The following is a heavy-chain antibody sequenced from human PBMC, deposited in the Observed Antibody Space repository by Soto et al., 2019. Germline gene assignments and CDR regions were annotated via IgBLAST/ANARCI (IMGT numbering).Heavy chain of an antibody. CDR3: ARASTTVTPEYFQH. D-gene: IGHD4-17*01. CDR1: GFTFSSYW. J-gene: IGHJ1*01. V-gene: IGHV3-7*01. CDR2: IKQDGSEK. Sequence: GGSLRLSCAASGFTFSSYWMSWVRQAPGKGLEWVANIKQDGSEKYHVDSVKGRFTISRDNAKNTLYLQMNSLRAEDTAVYYCARASTTVTPEYFQHWGQGTLVTVSS.